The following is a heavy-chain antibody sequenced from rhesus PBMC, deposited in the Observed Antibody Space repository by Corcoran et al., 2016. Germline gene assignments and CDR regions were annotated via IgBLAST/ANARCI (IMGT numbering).Heavy chain of an antibody. Sequence: QLQLQESGPGLVKPSETLSLTCAVSGSSISSGYGWSWIRHPPGKGLEWIGYISYSGSTIYHPSLKSRVTISRDTSKNQFSLKLSSVTAADTAVYYCARVYSGSYYYFDYWGQGVLVTVSS. CDR3: ARVYSGSYYYFDY. V-gene: IGHV4-122*02. CDR1: GSSISSGYG. J-gene: IGHJ4*01. D-gene: IGHD3-16*01. CDR2: ISYSGST.